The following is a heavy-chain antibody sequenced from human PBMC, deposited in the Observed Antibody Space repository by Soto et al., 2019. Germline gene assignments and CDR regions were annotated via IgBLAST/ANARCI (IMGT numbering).Heavy chain of an antibody. CDR2: IYYSGST. J-gene: IGHJ4*02. D-gene: IGHD3-22*01. Sequence: SETLSLTCTVSGGSISSGGYYWSWIRQPPGKGLEWIGYIYYSGSTYYNPSLKSRVTISVDTSKNQFSLKLSSVTAADTAVYYCARGLLSSGYNFDYWGQGTLVTSPS. V-gene: IGHV4-30-4*01. CDR3: ARGLLSSGYNFDY. CDR1: GGSISSGGYY.